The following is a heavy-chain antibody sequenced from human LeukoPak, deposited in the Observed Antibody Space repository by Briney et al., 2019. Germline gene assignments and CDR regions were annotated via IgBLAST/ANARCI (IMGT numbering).Heavy chain of an antibody. V-gene: IGHV4-4*02. CDR2: IYHSGST. Sequence: SETLSLTCAVSGGSISSGYWWSWVRQPPGKGLEWIGEIYHSGSTDYNPSLKSRLTISVDKSKKQFSLKLSSVTAADTAVYYCARDNTGMIRGIRFDSWGQGTLVTVST. D-gene: IGHD3-10*01. CDR3: ARDNTGMIRGIRFDS. CDR1: GGSISSGYW. J-gene: IGHJ4*02.